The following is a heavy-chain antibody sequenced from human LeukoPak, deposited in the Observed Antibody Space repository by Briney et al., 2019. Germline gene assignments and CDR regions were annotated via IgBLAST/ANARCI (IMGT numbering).Heavy chain of an antibody. J-gene: IGHJ4*02. CDR1: GGSISSSSYY. Sequence: SETLSLTCTVSGGSISSSSYYWGWIRQPPGKGLEWIGSIYYSGSTYYNPSLKSRVTISVDTSKNQFSLKLSSVTAADTAVYYCAILGYCSGGSCPFGYWGPGTLVTVSS. CDR2: IYYSGST. D-gene: IGHD2-15*01. V-gene: IGHV4-39*01. CDR3: AILGYCSGGSCPFGY.